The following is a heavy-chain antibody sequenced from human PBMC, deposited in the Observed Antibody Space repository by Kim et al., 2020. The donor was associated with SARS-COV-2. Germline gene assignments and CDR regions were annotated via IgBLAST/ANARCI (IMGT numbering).Heavy chain of an antibody. V-gene: IGHV4-39*01. CDR2: IYYSGST. D-gene: IGHD3-10*01. J-gene: IGHJ4*02. CDR3: ANLYGSGSYYPFDY. CDR1: GGSISSSSYY. Sequence: SETLSLTCTVSGGSISSSSYYWGWIRQPPGKGLEWIGSIYYSGSTYYNPSLKSRVTISVDTSKNQFSLKLSSVTAADTAVYYCANLYGSGSYYPFDYWGQGTLVTVSS.